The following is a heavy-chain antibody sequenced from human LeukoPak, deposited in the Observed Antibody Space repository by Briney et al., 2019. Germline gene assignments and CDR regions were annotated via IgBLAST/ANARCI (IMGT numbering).Heavy chain of an antibody. CDR3: ARDHGYCSSTSCYRNYYYYYMDV. Sequence: GGSLRLSCAASGFTFSSYAMHWVRQAPGKGLEWVAVISYDGSNKYYADSVKGRFTISRDNSKNTLYLQMNSLRAEDTAVYYCARDHGYCSSTSCYRNYYYYYMDVWGKGTTVTVSS. CDR2: ISYDGSNK. D-gene: IGHD2-2*03. J-gene: IGHJ6*03. CDR1: GFTFSSYA. V-gene: IGHV3-30*01.